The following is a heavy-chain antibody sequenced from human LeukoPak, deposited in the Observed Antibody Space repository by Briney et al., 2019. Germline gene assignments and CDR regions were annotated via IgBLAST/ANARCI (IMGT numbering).Heavy chain of an antibody. J-gene: IGHJ4*02. CDR1: GFTFSSYG. Sequence: PGGSLRLSCAASGFTFSSYGMHGVRQAPGKGLEWVAFIRYDGSNKYYADSVKGRFTISRDNSKNTLYLQMNSLRAEDTAVYYCAKDDGITIFGVVINQVDYWGQGTLVTVSS. V-gene: IGHV3-30*02. CDR2: IRYDGSNK. D-gene: IGHD3-3*01. CDR3: AKDDGITIFGVVINQVDY.